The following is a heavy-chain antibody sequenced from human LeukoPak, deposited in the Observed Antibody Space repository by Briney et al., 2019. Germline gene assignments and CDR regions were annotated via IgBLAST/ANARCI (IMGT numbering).Heavy chain of an antibody. CDR2: IYYSGST. D-gene: IGHD2/OR15-2a*01. J-gene: IGHJ3*02. Sequence: KPSETLSLTCTVSGASMTNYYWAWIRQPPGKGLEWIGYIYYSGSTNYNPSLKSRVTISVDTSKNQFSLKLSSVTAADTAVYYCARFLDAFDIWGQGTMVTVSS. V-gene: IGHV4-59*08. CDR3: ARFLDAFDI. CDR1: GASMTNYY.